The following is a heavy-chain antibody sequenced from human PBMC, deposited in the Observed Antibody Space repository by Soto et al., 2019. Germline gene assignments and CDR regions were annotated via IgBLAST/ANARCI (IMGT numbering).Heavy chain of an antibody. CDR3: ARDQGGSGSDFRFDY. Sequence: ASVKVSCKASGYTFPSYYMHWVRQAPGQGLEWMGIINPSGGSTSYAQKFQGRVTMTRDTSTSTVYMELSSLRSEDTAVYYCARDQGGSGSDFRFDYWGQGTLVTVSS. CDR2: INPSGGST. D-gene: IGHD3-10*01. V-gene: IGHV1-46*01. J-gene: IGHJ4*02. CDR1: GYTFPSYY.